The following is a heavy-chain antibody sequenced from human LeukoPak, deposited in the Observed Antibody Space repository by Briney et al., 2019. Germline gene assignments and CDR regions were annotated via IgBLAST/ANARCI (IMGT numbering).Heavy chain of an antibody. CDR3: ARDTTISTVVTHLFDY. CDR2: IWFDGSNK. CDR1: GFTFRSHA. V-gene: IGHV3-33*01. J-gene: IGHJ4*02. D-gene: IGHD4-23*01. Sequence: GRSLRLSCAASGFTFRSHAMHWVRQAPGKGLEWVAHIWFDGSNKYFADSVKGRFTISRDNSKNTLYLQMNSLRAEDTAVYYCARDTTISTVVTHLFDYWGQGTLVTVSS.